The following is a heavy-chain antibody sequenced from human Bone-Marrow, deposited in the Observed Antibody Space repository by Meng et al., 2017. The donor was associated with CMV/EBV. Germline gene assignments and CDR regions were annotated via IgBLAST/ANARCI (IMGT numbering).Heavy chain of an antibody. Sequence: GSLRLSCAVYGGSFSGYYWSWIRQPPGKGLEWIGEINHSGSTNYNPSLKSRVTISVDTSKNQFSLKLSPVTAADTAVYYCARALPYWVVNWFDPWGQGTLVTVSS. CDR2: INHSGST. CDR3: ARALPYWVVNWFDP. V-gene: IGHV4-34*01. CDR1: GGSFSGYY. D-gene: IGHD2-15*01. J-gene: IGHJ5*02.